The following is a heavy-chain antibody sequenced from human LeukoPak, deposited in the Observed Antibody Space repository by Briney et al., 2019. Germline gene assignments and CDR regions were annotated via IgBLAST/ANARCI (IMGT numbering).Heavy chain of an antibody. CDR2: ISSSSSYI. D-gene: IGHD3-22*01. CDR1: GFTFSSYG. V-gene: IGHV3-21*01. CDR3: ARDPYYDSSGPYYYGMDV. J-gene: IGHJ6*02. Sequence: GGSLRLSCAASGFTFSSYGMHWVRQAPGEGLEWVSSISSSSSYIYYADSVKGRFTISRDNAKNSLYLQMNSLRAEDTAVYYCARDPYYDSSGPYYYGMDVWGQGTTVTVSS.